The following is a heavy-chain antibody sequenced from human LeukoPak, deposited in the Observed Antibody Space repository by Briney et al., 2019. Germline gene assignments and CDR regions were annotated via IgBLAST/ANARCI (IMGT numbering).Heavy chain of an antibody. D-gene: IGHD5-12*01. CDR2: INPYNGDT. Sequence: GASVKVSCKASGYSFSDYGISWVRQDPGQGLEWMGWINPYNGDTNYAQKFQGRLTMTTDTSTSTAYMELRSLKSDDTAVYYCARDEWLRHFDQWGQGSLVIVSS. J-gene: IGHJ4*02. CDR3: ARDEWLRHFDQ. V-gene: IGHV1-18*04. CDR1: GYSFSDYG.